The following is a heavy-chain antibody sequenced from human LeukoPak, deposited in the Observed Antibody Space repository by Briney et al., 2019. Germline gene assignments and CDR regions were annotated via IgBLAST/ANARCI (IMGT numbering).Heavy chain of an antibody. J-gene: IGHJ5*02. D-gene: IGHD6-19*01. V-gene: IGHV3-23*01. CDR3: AKQWLSRYNWFDP. CDR1: GYTFRSYD. CDR2: ISGSGGTT. Sequence: GGSLRLPCAASGYTFRSYDMSWVRQSPGKGLEWVAYISGSGGTTYYADSVKGRFTISRDNSKNTLYLEMNSLRAEDTAVYYCAKQWLSRYNWFDPWGQGTLVTVSS.